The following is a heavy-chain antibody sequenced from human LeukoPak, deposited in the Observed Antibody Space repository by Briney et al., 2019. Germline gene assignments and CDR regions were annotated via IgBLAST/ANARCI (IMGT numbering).Heavy chain of an antibody. CDR1: GFSFSASS. CDR2: IRSKANGYAT. V-gene: IGHV3-73*01. Sequence: GGSLNLSCGASGFSFSASSMHWVRQAPGKGLEWVGRIRSKANGYATHFAASVDGRFTVSRDDSKDTIYLHMNSLKTEDTGVYYCASGGGVLAAFDIWGQGTMVLVSS. D-gene: IGHD2-8*01. J-gene: IGHJ3*02. CDR3: ASGGGVLAAFDI.